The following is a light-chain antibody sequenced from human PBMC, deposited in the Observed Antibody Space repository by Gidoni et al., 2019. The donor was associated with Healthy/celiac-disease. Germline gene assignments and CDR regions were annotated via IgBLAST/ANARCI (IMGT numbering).Light chain of an antibody. CDR2: DAS. J-gene: IGKJ5*01. CDR1: QSVSSY. Sequence: EIVLTQSPATLYLSPGERATLSCRASQSVSSYLAWYPQKPGHAPTLLIYDASNRATGIPARFSGSGSGTDFTLTICSLEPEDFAVYYCQQRSNWPITFGQGTRLEIK. V-gene: IGKV3-11*01. CDR3: QQRSNWPIT.